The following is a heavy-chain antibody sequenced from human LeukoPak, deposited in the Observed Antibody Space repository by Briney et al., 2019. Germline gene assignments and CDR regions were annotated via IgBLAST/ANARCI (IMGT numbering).Heavy chain of an antibody. J-gene: IGHJ6*04. CDR2: ISYDGSNK. CDR3: ARVVVGYYDSSGYSKVWDV. D-gene: IGHD3-22*01. CDR1: GFTFSSYA. Sequence: GGSLRLSCAASGFTFSSYAMHWVRQAPGKGLEWVAVISYDGSNKYYADSVKGRFTISRDNSKNTLYLQMNSLRAEDTAVYYCARVVVGYYDSSGYSKVWDVWGKGTTVTVSS. V-gene: IGHV3-30*04.